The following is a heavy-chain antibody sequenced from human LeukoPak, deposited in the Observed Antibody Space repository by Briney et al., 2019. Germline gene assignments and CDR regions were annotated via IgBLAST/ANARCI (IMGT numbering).Heavy chain of an antibody. CDR1: GFTFSGHW. CDR2: INQGGSDK. J-gene: IGHJ4*02. Sequence: PGGSLRLSCAASGFTFSGHWMSWVRQAPGKGLEWVANINQGGSDKYYVDSVKGRFTISRDNANNLLYLPMNSLRGEDTAVYYCTRDRSRAEDDWGQGTLVTVSS. D-gene: IGHD1-14*01. CDR3: TRDRSRAEDD. V-gene: IGHV3-7*01.